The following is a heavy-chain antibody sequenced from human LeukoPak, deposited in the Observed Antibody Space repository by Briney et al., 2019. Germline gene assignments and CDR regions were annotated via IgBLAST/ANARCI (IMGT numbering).Heavy chain of an antibody. V-gene: IGHV3-33*06. D-gene: IGHD6-13*01. CDR1: RFTFSSYG. J-gene: IGHJ4*02. CDR3: VKGVGVSRFNYLDS. CDR2: IWYDGSNK. Sequence: GGSLRLSCAASRFTFSSYGMHWVRQAPGKGLEWVAGIWYDGSNKFYADSVKGRFSISRDNSRSTVYLQMNSLRDDDTAVYYCVKGVGVSRFNYLDSWGQGTLVIVSS.